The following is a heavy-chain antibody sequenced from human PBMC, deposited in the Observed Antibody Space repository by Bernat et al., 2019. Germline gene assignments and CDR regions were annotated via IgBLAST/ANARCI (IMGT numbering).Heavy chain of an antibody. CDR1: GGSFSGYY. Sequence: QVQLQQWGAGLLKPSETLSLTCAVYGGSFSGYYWSWIRQPPGKGLEWIGEINHSGSTNYNPSLKSRVTISVDTSKNQISLKLSSVTAADTAVYYCARGFGYCSGGSCYGRFYYYYYMDVWGKGTTVTVSS. CDR3: ARGFGYCSGGSCYGRFYYYYYMDV. D-gene: IGHD2-15*01. CDR2: INHSGST. V-gene: IGHV4-34*01. J-gene: IGHJ6*03.